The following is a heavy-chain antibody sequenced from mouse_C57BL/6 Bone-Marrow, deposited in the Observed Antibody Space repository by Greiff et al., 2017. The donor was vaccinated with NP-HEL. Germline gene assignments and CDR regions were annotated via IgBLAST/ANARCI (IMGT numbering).Heavy chain of an antibody. D-gene: IGHD2-4*01. V-gene: IGHV5-2*01. Sequence: EVNVVESGGGLVQPGESLKLSCESNEYEFPSHDMSWVRKTPEKRLELVAAINSDGGSTYYPDTMERRFIISRDNTKKTLYLQMSSLRSEDTALYYCARALYYDYDVGNYFDYWGQGTTLTVSS. CDR1: EYEFPSHD. J-gene: IGHJ2*01. CDR2: INSDGGST. CDR3: ARALYYDYDVGNYFDY.